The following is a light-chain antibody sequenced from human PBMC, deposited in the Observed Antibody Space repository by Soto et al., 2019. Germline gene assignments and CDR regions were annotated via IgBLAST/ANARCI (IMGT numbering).Light chain of an antibody. CDR2: DAS. CDR1: QSISSW. Sequence: DIQMTQSPSTLSASVGDRVTITCRASQSISSWLAWYQQKPGKAPKLLIYDASSLESGVPSRFSGGGSGTEFTLTISSLQPDDFATYYCQQYNFFPYTFGQGTKVDIK. V-gene: IGKV1-5*01. CDR3: QQYNFFPYT. J-gene: IGKJ2*01.